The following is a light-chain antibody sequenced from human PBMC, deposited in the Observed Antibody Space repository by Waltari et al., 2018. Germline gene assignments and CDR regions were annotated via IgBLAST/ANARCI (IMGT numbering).Light chain of an antibody. CDR3: VQTITFPWT. Sequence: DIVMTQAPLSLPITPGEPASISCRSSQNLLHSDRNTYLHWYLQKPGQSPQVLIYGGSNRASGGPDRVRGRGSSNDFTLKISKGEAEGVGVYYCVQTITFPWTFGQGTKVEI. CDR1: QNLLHSDRNTY. CDR2: GGS. V-gene: IGKV2-40*01. J-gene: IGKJ1*01.